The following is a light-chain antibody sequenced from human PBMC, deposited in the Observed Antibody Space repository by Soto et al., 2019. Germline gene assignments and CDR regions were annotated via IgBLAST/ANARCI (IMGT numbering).Light chain of an antibody. CDR1: SSDVGGYNY. V-gene: IGLV2-14*01. CDR3: SSYTSSSTPV. J-gene: IGLJ2*01. Sequence: QSALTQPASVSGSPGQSITISCTGTSSDVGGYNYVSWYQQHPGKAPKLMIYDVSNRPSGVSNRFSGSKSGNTASLTISGXQAEXEXXXYCSSYTSSSTPVFGGGTKLTVL. CDR2: DVS.